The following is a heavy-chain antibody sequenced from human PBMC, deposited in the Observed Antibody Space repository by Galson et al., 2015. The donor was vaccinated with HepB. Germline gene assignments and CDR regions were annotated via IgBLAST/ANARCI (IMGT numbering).Heavy chain of an antibody. CDR1: GDSVSSNTAA. CDR2: TYYRAKCYT. J-gene: IGHJ6*02. CDR3: ARVGGTSYYYGMDV. Sequence: CAISGDSVSSNTAAWNWIRQSPSRGLEWLRRTYYRAKCYTDYAVSRRSRITINPDTSRNQVSLLLRTVTPADTAVYYGARVGGTSYYYGMDVWGQGTTVTVSS. D-gene: IGHD2-2*01. V-gene: IGHV6-1*01.